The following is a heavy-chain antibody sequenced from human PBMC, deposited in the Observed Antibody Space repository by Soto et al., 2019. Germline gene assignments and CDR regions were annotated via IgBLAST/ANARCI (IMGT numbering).Heavy chain of an antibody. D-gene: IGHD3-3*01. Sequence: EVQLVESGGGLVQPGGSLRLSCVASGFTFTNYWIHWVRQTPGEGLVWVSRIKGDVITTNYADSVKGRFTISRDNAKNTVFLQMNSPRAEEAAVYYCARGAFGAYYLDSWGQGTLVIVS. J-gene: IGHJ4*02. V-gene: IGHV3-74*01. CDR3: ARGAFGAYYLDS. CDR1: GFTFTNYW. CDR2: IKGDVITT.